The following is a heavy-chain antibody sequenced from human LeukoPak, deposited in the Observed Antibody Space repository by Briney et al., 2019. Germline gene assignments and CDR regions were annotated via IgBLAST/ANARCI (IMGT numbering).Heavy chain of an antibody. Sequence: GGSLRPSCAASGFTFSSFGMHWVRQAPGKGLEWVAVIWYDGTNKYYADSVRGRFTISRDDSKNTLYLQMNSLRAEDTAVYYCARDGSGYEIDYWGQGTLVTVSS. J-gene: IGHJ4*02. D-gene: IGHD5-12*01. CDR1: GFTFSSFG. V-gene: IGHV3-33*01. CDR3: ARDGSGYEIDY. CDR2: IWYDGTNK.